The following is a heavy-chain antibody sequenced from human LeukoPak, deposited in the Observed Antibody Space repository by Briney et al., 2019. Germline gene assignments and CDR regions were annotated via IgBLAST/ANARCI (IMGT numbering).Heavy chain of an antibody. V-gene: IGHV3-73*01. D-gene: IGHD6-19*01. Sequence: GRSLRLSCAASGFTFSGAAMHWVRQASGKGLEWVGHIRSRSNSYATAYAASVKGRFTISRDDSKNTAYLQMNSLKTEDTAVYYCTRPGGAIAGTQFDYWGQGTLVTVSS. CDR1: GFTFSGAA. J-gene: IGHJ4*02. CDR3: TRPGGAIAGTQFDY. CDR2: IRSRSNSYAT.